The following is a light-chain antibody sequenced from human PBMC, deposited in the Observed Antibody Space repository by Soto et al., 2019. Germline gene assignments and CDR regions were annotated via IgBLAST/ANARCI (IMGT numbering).Light chain of an antibody. J-gene: IGLJ3*02. Sequence: QSVVTQPPSVSAAPGQKVTISCFGSSSNIGNKYVSWYQQLPGTAPKLLIYDNNKRPSGIPDRFSGSKSGTSATLDITGLQTGDEADYYCGTWDSSLGAGVFGGGTKLTVL. CDR1: SSNIGNKY. V-gene: IGLV1-51*01. CDR2: DNN. CDR3: GTWDSSLGAGV.